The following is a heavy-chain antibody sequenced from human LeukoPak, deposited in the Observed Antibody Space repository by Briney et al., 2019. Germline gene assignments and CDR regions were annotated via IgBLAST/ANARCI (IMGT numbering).Heavy chain of an antibody. CDR3: ARDVVAALGSFDY. CDR2: IYTSGST. Sequence: SETLSLTCSVSGGSISSFYWSWIRQPAGKGLEWIGHIYTSGSTNDNPSLKSRVTMSVDTSKNQFSLKLSSVTAADTAVYYCARDVVAALGSFDYWGQGTQVTVSS. CDR1: GGSISSFY. V-gene: IGHV4-4*07. D-gene: IGHD2-2*01. J-gene: IGHJ4*02.